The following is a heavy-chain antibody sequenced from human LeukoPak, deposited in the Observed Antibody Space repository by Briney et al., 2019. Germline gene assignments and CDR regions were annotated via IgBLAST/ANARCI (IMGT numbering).Heavy chain of an antibody. Sequence: GGSLRLSGAASGFTFSSYEMNWVRQAPGKGLKWVSYISSSGSTIYYADSVKGRFTISRDNAKNSLYLQMNSLRAEDTAVYYCAKADDSSGYYYAVHWGQGTLVTVSS. D-gene: IGHD3-22*01. CDR3: AKADDSSGYYYAVH. V-gene: IGHV3-48*03. CDR2: ISSSGSTI. J-gene: IGHJ4*02. CDR1: GFTFSSYE.